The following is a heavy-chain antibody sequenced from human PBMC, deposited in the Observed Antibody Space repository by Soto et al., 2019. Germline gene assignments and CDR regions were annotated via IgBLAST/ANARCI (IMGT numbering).Heavy chain of an antibody. V-gene: IGHV1-3*01. CDR2: INAGNGNT. J-gene: IGHJ6*02. D-gene: IGHD3-3*01. Sequence: ASVKVSCKASGYTFTSYAIHWVRQAPGQRLEWMGWINAGNGNTKYSQKFQGRVTITRDTSASTAYMELSSLRSEDTAVYYCARGRSLDFWSGTVPDVWGQGTTVTVSS. CDR3: ARGRSLDFWSGTVPDV. CDR1: GYTFTSYA.